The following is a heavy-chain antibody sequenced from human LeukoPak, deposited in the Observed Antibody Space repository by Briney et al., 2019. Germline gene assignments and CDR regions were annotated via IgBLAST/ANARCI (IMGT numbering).Heavy chain of an antibody. CDR2: IYSGGST. CDR1: GFTVSSNY. V-gene: IGHV3-53*01. Sequence: GGSLRLSCAASGFTVSSNYMSWVRQAPGEGLEWVSVIYSGGSTYYADSVKGRFTISRDNSKNTLYLQMTSLRAEDTAVYYCARAPSYYYDSSGYFHFDYWGQGTLVTVSS. D-gene: IGHD3-22*01. CDR3: ARAPSYYYDSSGYFHFDY. J-gene: IGHJ4*02.